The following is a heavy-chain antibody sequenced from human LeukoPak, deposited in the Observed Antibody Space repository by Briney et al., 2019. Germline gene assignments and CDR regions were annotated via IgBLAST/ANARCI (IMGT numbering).Heavy chain of an antibody. V-gene: IGHV3-74*01. D-gene: IGHD2-21*01. CDR2: VDHGGSGT. Sequence: GGSLTLSCATSGFTFTSYWMHWVRQVAGKGLVWLARVDHGGSGTNYADSVKGRFTISRDNAKNSLYLQMNSLRAEDTAIYYCARIDWGQFVYWGQGSLVTVSS. CDR3: ARIDWGQFVY. CDR1: GFTFTSYW. J-gene: IGHJ4*02.